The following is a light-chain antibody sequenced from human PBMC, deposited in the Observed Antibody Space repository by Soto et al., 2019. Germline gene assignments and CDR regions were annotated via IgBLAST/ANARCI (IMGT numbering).Light chain of an antibody. CDR2: GAF. J-gene: IGLJ1*01. V-gene: IGLV2-23*01. CDR1: SSDVGSYNL. CDR3: CSYAGSTTLYV. Sequence: QSALTQPASVSGSPGQSITISCTGTSSDVGSYNLVSWYQQHPGTAPKLMIYGAFKRPSGVSNRFSGSKSGDTASLTISGLQAEDEADYYCCSYAGSTTLYVFGTGTKLTVL.